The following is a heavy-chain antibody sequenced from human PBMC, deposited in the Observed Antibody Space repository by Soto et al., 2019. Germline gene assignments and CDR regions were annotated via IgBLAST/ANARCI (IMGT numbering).Heavy chain of an antibody. J-gene: IGHJ4*02. V-gene: IGHV3-30-3*01. CDR1: GFTFSTYA. Sequence: QVQLVDSGGGVVQPGRSLRLSCAASGFTFSTYAMHWVRQAPGKGLEWVALISYDGIREYYADSVKGRITISRDNSKNTLWLQMNSLRAEDTAVYYCAREGAPPGGHSYYFDHWGQGTLVTVSS. CDR3: AREGAPPGGHSYYFDH. CDR2: ISYDGIRE. D-gene: IGHD5-18*01.